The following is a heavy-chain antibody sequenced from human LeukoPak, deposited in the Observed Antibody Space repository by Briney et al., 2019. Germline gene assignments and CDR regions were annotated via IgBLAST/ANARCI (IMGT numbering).Heavy chain of an antibody. CDR1: GGSFSGYY. V-gene: IGHV4-34*01. J-gene: IGHJ5*02. CDR3: ARGLDGSGAS. CDR2: INHSGST. D-gene: IGHD3-10*01. Sequence: SETLSLTCAVYGGSFSGYYWSWIRQPPGKGPEWIGEINHSGSTNYNPSLKSRVTISVDTSKNQFSLKLSSVTAADTAVYYCARGLDGSGASWGQGTLVTVSS.